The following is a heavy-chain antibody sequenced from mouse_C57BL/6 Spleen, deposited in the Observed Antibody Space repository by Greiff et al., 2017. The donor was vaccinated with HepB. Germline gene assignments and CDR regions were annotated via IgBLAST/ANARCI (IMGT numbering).Heavy chain of an antibody. CDR3: ARWAKDGNYDY. V-gene: IGHV1-82*01. J-gene: IGHJ2*01. D-gene: IGHD2-1*01. CDR2: IYPGDGDT. CDR1: GYAFSSSW. Sequence: VQLQQSGPELVKPGASVKISCKASGYAFSSSWMNWVKQRPGKGLEWIGRIYPGDGDTNYNGKFKGKATLTADKSSSTAYMQLSSLTSEDSAVYFCARWAKDGNYDYWGQGTTLTVSS.